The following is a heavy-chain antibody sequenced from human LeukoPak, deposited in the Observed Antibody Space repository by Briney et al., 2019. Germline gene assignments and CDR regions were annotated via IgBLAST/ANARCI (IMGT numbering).Heavy chain of an antibody. Sequence: GESLKISCKASGYGFTFQWIAWVRQMPEKGLEWMGLIYPGDSDTRYSPSFQGQVTISADKSISTAYLQWSSLKASDTAMYYCARYNGYDSSPLDYWGQGTLVTVSS. CDR2: IYPGDSDT. D-gene: IGHD3-22*01. CDR1: GYGFTFQW. CDR3: ARYNGYDSSPLDY. V-gene: IGHV5-51*01. J-gene: IGHJ4*02.